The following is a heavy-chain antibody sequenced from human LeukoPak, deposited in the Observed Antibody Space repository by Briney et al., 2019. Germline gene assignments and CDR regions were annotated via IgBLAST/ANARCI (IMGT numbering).Heavy chain of an antibody. CDR1: GFTFSSYS. CDR2: ISSSSSTI. CDR3: AKVAHYYGSGSYYEYYFDY. D-gene: IGHD3-10*01. V-gene: IGHV3-48*01. J-gene: IGHJ4*02. Sequence: GGSLRLSCAASGFTFSSYSMNWVRQAPGKGLEWVSYISSSSSTIYYADSVKGRFTISRDNAKNSLYLQMNSLRAEDTAVYYCAKVAHYYGSGSYYEYYFDYWGQGALVTVSS.